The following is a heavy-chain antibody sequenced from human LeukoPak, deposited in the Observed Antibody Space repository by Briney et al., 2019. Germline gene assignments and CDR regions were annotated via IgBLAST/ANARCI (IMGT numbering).Heavy chain of an antibody. Sequence: GGSLRLSCAASGFTFSSYSMNWVRQAPGKGLEWVSSISSSSSYIYYADSVKGRFTISRDNAKNSLYLQMNSLRAEDTAVYYCARDSGGYSYGPDAFDIWGQGTMVTVSS. CDR3: ARDSGGYSYGPDAFDI. CDR2: ISSSSSYI. CDR1: GFTFSSYS. V-gene: IGHV3-21*01. D-gene: IGHD5-18*01. J-gene: IGHJ3*02.